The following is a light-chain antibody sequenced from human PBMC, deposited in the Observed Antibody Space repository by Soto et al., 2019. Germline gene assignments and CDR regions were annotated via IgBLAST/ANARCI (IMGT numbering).Light chain of an antibody. V-gene: IGKV1-5*01. Sequence: DIQMTQSPSTLSASVGDRVTITCRASQSISSWLAWYQQKPEKAPKLLIYDASSLVSGVPSRFSGSGSGSAFTLTISSLQPDDFATYYCQQYNSYPYTFGQGTKLEIK. J-gene: IGKJ2*01. CDR1: QSISSW. CDR2: DAS. CDR3: QQYNSYPYT.